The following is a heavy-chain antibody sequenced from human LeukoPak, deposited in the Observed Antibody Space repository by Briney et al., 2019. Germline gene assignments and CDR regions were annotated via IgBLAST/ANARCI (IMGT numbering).Heavy chain of an antibody. CDR2: INADGSTI. V-gene: IGHV3-74*01. D-gene: IGHD5-24*01. CDR3: ATAGNYRFDY. CDR1: GFTFSNYW. J-gene: IGHJ4*02. Sequence: GGSLRLSCAASGFTFSNYWMHWVRQAPGKGLVWVSRINADGSTINYADSVKGRFTISRDNAKNTLYLQMNSLTAEDTALYYCATAGNYRFDYWGQGILVTVS.